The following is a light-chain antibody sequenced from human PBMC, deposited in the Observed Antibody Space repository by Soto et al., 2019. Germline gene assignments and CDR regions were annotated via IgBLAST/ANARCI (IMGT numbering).Light chain of an antibody. Sequence: QSFLAQPATVSGSAGQSITISDNGTSSDVGANIFVSWYQQDPCKVPKLMIYTVSSRSSGVSHRFSGSKSDHTASLTISGLQAEDEADYYCSSFTTGSTYVLVTGTKVTVL. CDR1: SSDVGANIF. CDR3: SSFTTGSTYV. CDR2: TVS. V-gene: IGLV2-14*01. J-gene: IGLJ1*01.